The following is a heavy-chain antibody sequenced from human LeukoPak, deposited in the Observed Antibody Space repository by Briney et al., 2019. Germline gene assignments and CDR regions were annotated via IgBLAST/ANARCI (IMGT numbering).Heavy chain of an antibody. V-gene: IGHV3-21*01. CDR1: GFTFSSYS. D-gene: IGHD2-2*01. CDR2: ISSSSSYI. J-gene: IGHJ4*02. Sequence: GGSLRLSRAASGFTFSSYSMNWVRQAPGKGLEWVSSISSSSSYIYYADSVKGRFTISRDNAQNSLYLQMNSLRAEDTAVYYCARVRCSSTSCTYYFDYWGQGTLVTVSS. CDR3: ARVRCSSTSCTYYFDY.